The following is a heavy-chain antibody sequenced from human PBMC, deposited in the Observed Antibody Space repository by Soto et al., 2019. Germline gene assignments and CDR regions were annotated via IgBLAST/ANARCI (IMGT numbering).Heavy chain of an antibody. V-gene: IGHV1-69*13. CDR3: AAMDYDFWSGYYPWPDY. CDR2: IIPIFGTA. CDR1: GGTFSSYA. D-gene: IGHD3-3*01. J-gene: IGHJ4*02. Sequence: GASVKVSCKASGGTFSSYAISWLRQAPGQGLEWMGGIIPIFGTANYAQKFQGRVTITADESTSTAYMELSSLRSEDTAVYYCAAMDYDFWSGYYPWPDYWGQGTLVTVSS.